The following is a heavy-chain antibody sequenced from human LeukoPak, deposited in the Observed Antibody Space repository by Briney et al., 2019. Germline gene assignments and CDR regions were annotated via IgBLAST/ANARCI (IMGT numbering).Heavy chain of an antibody. V-gene: IGHV7-4-1*02. CDR1: GYTFTSYA. J-gene: IGHJ4*02. CDR2: INTNTGNP. CDR3: AREYYSDSSGYFNDFDF. Sequence: ASVKVSCKASGYTFTSYAMNWVRQAPGQGLEWMGWINTNTGNPTYAQGFTGRFVFSLDTSVSTAYLQISSLKAEDTAVYYCAREYYSDSSGYFNDFDFWGQGTLVTVSS. D-gene: IGHD3-22*01.